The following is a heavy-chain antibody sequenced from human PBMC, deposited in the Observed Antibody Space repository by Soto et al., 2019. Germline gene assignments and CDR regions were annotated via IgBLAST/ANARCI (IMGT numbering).Heavy chain of an antibody. CDR2: IKPDGSAT. CDR3: ARAGYCGPGCYYYFDY. CDR1: GFTFGSYW. V-gene: IGHV3-7*01. Sequence: GGSLRLSGAVSGFTFGSYWINWVRLIPWKGLEWVAYIKPDGSATYYVDSVKGRFTISRDNAKNSLYLQMNSLRVEDTSVYYCARAGYCGPGCYYYFDYWGQGTLVTVSS. D-gene: IGHD2-21*02. J-gene: IGHJ4*02.